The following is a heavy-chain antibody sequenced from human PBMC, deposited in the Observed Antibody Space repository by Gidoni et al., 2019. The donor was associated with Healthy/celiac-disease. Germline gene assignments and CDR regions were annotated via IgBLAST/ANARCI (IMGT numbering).Heavy chain of an antibody. CDR1: GYSFTSYW. CDR2: IYPGDSDT. V-gene: IGHV5-51*01. Sequence: EVQLVQSGAEVKKPGESLKISCKGSGYSFTSYWIGWVRQMPGKGLEWMGIIYPGDSDTRYSPSFQGQVTISADKSISTAYLQWSSLKASDTAMYYCARAPPTYYYDSNGGAYWGQGTLVTVSS. J-gene: IGHJ4*02. D-gene: IGHD3-22*01. CDR3: ARAPPTYYYDSNGGAY.